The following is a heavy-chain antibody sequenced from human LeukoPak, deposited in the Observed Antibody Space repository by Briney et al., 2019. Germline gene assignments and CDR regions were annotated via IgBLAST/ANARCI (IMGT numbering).Heavy chain of an antibody. CDR2: IYYSGST. CDR1: GGSISSGGYY. D-gene: IGHD4-17*01. CDR3: ARDRQATTAYDAFDI. Sequence: SQTLSLTCTVSGGSISSGGYYWSWIRQHPGKGLEWIGYIYYSGSTYYNPSLKSRVTISVDTSKNQFSLKLSSVTAADTAVYYCARDRQATTAYDAFDIWGRGTMVTVSS. V-gene: IGHV4-31*03. J-gene: IGHJ3*02.